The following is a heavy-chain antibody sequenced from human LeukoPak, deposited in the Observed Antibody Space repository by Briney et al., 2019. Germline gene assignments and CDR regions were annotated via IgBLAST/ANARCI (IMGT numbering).Heavy chain of an antibody. D-gene: IGHD3-3*01. CDR3: AKSLQLRFLESDAFDI. CDR1: GFTFSSYG. J-gene: IGHJ3*02. V-gene: IGHV3-30*02. CDR2: IRYDGSNK. Sequence: PGGSLRLSCAASGFTFSSYGMHCVRQAPGKGLEWVAFIRYDGSNKYYADSVKGRFTISRDNSKNTLYLQMNSLRAGDTAVYYCAKSLQLRFLESDAFDIWGQGTMVTVSS.